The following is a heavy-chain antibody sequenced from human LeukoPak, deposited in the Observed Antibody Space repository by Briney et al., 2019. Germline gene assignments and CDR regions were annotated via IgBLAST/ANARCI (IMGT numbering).Heavy chain of an antibody. J-gene: IGHJ4*02. V-gene: IGHV4-59*08. CDR3: ARGEDIVVVPAAGVAAFDY. D-gene: IGHD2-2*01. Sequence: PSETLSLTCTVSGGSISSYYWSWIRQPPGKGLEWIGYIYYSGSTNYNPSLKSRVTISVDTSKNQFSLKLSSVTAADTAVYYCARGEDIVVVPAAGVAAFDYWGQGTLVTVSS. CDR1: GGSISSYY. CDR2: IYYSGST.